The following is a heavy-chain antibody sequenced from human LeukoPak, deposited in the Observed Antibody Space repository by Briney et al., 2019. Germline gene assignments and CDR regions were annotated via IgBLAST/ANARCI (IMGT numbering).Heavy chain of an antibody. Sequence: GGSLRLSCAASGFTFSSYWMSWVRQAPGKGLEWVAYIKQDGSEKYYVDSVKGRFTISRDNAKNSLYLQMNSLRAEDTAVYYCAREGRAYDILTGYYKWEYYFDYWGQGTLVTVSS. V-gene: IGHV3-7*03. CDR1: GFTFSSYW. D-gene: IGHD3-9*01. CDR3: AREGRAYDILTGYYKWEYYFDY. J-gene: IGHJ4*02. CDR2: IKQDGSEK.